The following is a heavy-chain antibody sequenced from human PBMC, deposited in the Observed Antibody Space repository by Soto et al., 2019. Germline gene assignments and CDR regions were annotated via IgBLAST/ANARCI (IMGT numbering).Heavy chain of an antibody. CDR3: AKGGAYSGSYFDY. D-gene: IGHD1-26*01. Sequence: VGSLRLSCAASGFTFSSYAMSWVRQAPGKGLEWVSAISGSGGSTYYADSVKGRFTISRDNSKNTLYLQMNSLRAEDTAVYYCAKGGAYSGSYFDYWGQGTLVTVSS. CDR2: ISGSGGST. J-gene: IGHJ4*02. V-gene: IGHV3-23*01. CDR1: GFTFSSYA.